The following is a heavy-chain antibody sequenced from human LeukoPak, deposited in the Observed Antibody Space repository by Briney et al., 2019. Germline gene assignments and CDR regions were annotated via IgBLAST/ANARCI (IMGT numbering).Heavy chain of an antibody. CDR2: IKRKRDGGTT. Sequence: GGSLRLSCAASGITFSNACMSWVRQAPGKGLEWVGRIKRKRDGGTTDYAAPVKGRFTISRDDSKNTLYLQMNSLKTEDTAVYYCAKGLNIYPYWGQGTLVPVSS. J-gene: IGHJ4*02. CDR3: AKGLNIYPY. D-gene: IGHD2-2*02. CDR1: GITFSNAC. V-gene: IGHV3-15*01.